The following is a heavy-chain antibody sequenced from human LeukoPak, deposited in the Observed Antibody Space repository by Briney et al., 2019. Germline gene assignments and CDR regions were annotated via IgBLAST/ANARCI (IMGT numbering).Heavy chain of an antibody. V-gene: IGHV5-51*01. CDR1: GYRFSSYW. CDR2: IYPGDSDT. Sequence: GESLKISCKGSGYRFSSYWIGWVRQMPGKGLEWMGIIYPGDSDTRYNPSLQGQVTVSGDKSISTAYLQWSSLKASDTAMYYCARRSSSSWSIDYWGQGTLVTVSS. J-gene: IGHJ4*02. CDR3: ARRSSSSWSIDY. D-gene: IGHD6-13*01.